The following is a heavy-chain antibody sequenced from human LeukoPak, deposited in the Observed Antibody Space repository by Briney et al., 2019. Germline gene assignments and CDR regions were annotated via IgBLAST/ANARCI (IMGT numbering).Heavy chain of an antibody. CDR2: ISSNAGSI. CDR1: GFTFSSYE. Sequence: GGSLRLSCAASGFTFSSYEMNWVRQAPGKRLEWVSYISSNAGSIYLADSVKDRFSVSRDNAKNSLYLQMTSLRAEDTGIYYCARVLLSGYDRPIDFWGQGTLVTVSS. V-gene: IGHV3-48*03. J-gene: IGHJ4*02. D-gene: IGHD5-12*01. CDR3: ARVLLSGYDRPIDF.